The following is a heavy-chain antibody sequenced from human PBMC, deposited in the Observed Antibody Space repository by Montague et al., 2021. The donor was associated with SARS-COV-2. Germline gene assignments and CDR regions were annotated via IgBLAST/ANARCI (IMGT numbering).Heavy chain of an antibody. CDR1: GFTFSGYG. D-gene: IGHD3-3*01. V-gene: IGHV3-33*01. Sequence: SLILSCAASGFTFSGYGMHWVRQAPGKGLEWVAVIWYDGSNKYYADSVKGRFTISRDKSKNTLYLQMNSLRAEDTAVYYCARSKGVVINGVCDYWGQGTLVTVSS. CDR3: ARSKGVVINGVCDY. J-gene: IGHJ4*02. CDR2: IWYDGSNK.